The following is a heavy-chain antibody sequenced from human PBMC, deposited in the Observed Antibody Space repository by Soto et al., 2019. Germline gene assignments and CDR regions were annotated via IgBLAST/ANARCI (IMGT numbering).Heavy chain of an antibody. V-gene: IGHV1-2*04. CDR1: GYTFTGYY. J-gene: IGHJ6*02. CDR3: ARDIVRIAAAGTTTYGMDV. Sequence: ASVKVSCKASGYTFTGYYMHWVRQAPGQGLEWMGWINPNSGGTNYAQKFQGWVTMTRETSISTAYMELGRLRSDDTAVYYCARDIVRIAAAGTTTYGMDVWGQGTTVTVSS. D-gene: IGHD6-13*01. CDR2: INPNSGGT.